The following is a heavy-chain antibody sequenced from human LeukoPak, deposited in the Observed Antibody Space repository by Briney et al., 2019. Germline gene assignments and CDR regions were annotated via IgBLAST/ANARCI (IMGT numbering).Heavy chain of an antibody. CDR1: GGSISSYY. CDR3: ARYEAAAGQFDY. J-gene: IGHJ4*02. D-gene: IGHD6-13*01. V-gene: IGHV4-39*01. CDR2: LFYSGST. Sequence: PSETLSLTCTVSGGSISSYYWGWIRQPPGKGLGWIGSLFYSGSTYYNTSLKSRVTISVDTSKKQFSLKLSSVTAADTAVYYCARYEAAAGQFDYWGQGTLVTVSS.